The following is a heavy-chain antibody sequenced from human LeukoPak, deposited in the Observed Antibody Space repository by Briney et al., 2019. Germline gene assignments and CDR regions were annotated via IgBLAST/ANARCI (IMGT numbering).Heavy chain of an antibody. D-gene: IGHD2-2*01. CDR1: GFTFSSYW. CDR2: IKQDGSEK. CDR3: ARAADIVVVPAAPFDY. Sequence: GGSLRLSCAASGFTFSSYWMSWVRQAPGKGLEWVANIKQDGSEKYYVDSVKGRFTISRDNAKNSLYLQMNSLRAEDTAVYYCARAADIVVVPAAPFDYWDQGTLVTVSS. V-gene: IGHV3-7*01. J-gene: IGHJ4*02.